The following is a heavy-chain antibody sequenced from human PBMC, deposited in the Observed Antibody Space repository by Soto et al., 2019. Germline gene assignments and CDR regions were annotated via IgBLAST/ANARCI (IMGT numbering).Heavy chain of an antibody. J-gene: IGHJ4*02. CDR2: ITPIFPTA. D-gene: IGHD3-16*01. CDR3: VFRGGRGRHIEY. V-gene: IGHV1-69*01. CDR1: GGSFNFA. Sequence: VQLVQSGTEVKKPGSSVKLSCKASGGSFNFAMSWVRQAPGQGLEWMGGITPIFPTAVEAPKFQGRVTITADEPTATVSIELTSLRSKDTAVYFCVFRGGRGRHIEYWGPGSLVIVSS.